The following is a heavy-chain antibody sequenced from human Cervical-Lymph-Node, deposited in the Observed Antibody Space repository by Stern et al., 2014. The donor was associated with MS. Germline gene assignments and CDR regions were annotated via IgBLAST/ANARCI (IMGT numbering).Heavy chain of an antibody. J-gene: IGHJ4*02. Sequence: VKLVESGPGLVKPSETLSLTCTVSGGSISSSSYYWGWIRQPPGKGLEWLGTFVFDGSTYYTPSLKSVFAISVDTSKNQFSRKLSSVTAADTAVYYCARHKGSGLRNFDYWGQGTLVTVSS. CDR2: FVFDGST. CDR1: GGSISSSSYY. V-gene: IGHV4-39*01. CDR3: ARHKGSGLRNFDY. D-gene: IGHD6-19*01.